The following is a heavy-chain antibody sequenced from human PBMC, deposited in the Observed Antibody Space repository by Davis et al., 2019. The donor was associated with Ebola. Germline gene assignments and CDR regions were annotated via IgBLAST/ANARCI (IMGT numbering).Heavy chain of an antibody. CDR1: GYTFTSYA. CDR3: ARVDGYNGLGYYYGMDV. CDR2: INAGNGNT. V-gene: IGHV1-3*01. D-gene: IGHD5-24*01. Sequence: ASVKVSCKASGYTFTSYAMHSVRQAPGHRLEWMGWINAGNGNTKYSQKFQGRVTITRDTSASTAYMELSSLRSEDTAVYYCARVDGYNGLGYYYGMDVWGKGTTVTVSS. J-gene: IGHJ6*04.